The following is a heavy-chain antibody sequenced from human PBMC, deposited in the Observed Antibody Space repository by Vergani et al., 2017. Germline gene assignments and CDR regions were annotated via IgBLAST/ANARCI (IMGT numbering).Heavy chain of an antibody. CDR2: IHYSENT. CDR3: ASDTRSGQRADR. V-gene: IGHV4-59*11. Sequence: QVQLQESGPGLVKSSETLSLTCSVSFDSIRNLYCNWIRQPPGKGLEWIGSIHYSENTNYNPSLKTRVTISVDTSKNQFSLTLTSMTAADTAVYYCASDTRSGQRADRWGQGILVTVTS. D-gene: IGHD6-19*01. CDR1: FDSIRNLY. J-gene: IGHJ5*02.